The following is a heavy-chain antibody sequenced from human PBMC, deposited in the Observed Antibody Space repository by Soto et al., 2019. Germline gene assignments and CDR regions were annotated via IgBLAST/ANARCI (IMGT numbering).Heavy chain of an antibody. CDR3: ARDFIDCSGGSCYSGAYYYYGMDV. D-gene: IGHD2-15*01. CDR2: ISAYNGNT. V-gene: IGHV1-18*04. Sequence: QVQLVQSGAEVKKPGASVKVSCKASGYTFTSYGISWVRQAPGQGLEWMGWISAYNGNTNYAQKLQGRVTMTTDTSTSTAYMELRSLRSDDTAVYYCARDFIDCSGGSCYSGAYYYYGMDVWGQGTTVTVSS. J-gene: IGHJ6*02. CDR1: GYTFTSYG.